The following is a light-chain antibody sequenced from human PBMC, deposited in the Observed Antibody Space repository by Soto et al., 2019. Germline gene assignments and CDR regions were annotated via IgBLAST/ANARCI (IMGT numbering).Light chain of an antibody. CDR1: QSISNY. Sequence: DIQMTQSPSSLSASIGDRVTITCRASQSISNYLNWYQQKSGNAPKVLIYAASSVQSGVPSRFSGGGSGTDFTLTISSLHPDDFATYYCQQSYTSPWTFGQGTKVEIK. V-gene: IGKV1-39*01. CDR2: AAS. J-gene: IGKJ1*01. CDR3: QQSYTSPWT.